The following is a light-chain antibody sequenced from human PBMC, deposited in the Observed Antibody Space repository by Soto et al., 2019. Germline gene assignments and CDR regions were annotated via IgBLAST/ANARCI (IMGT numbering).Light chain of an antibody. V-gene: IGKV3-15*01. CDR1: QSVRSN. Sequence: IVSTQSPATVSLXPXGXXSXXXIASQSVRSNLAWYQRKPGQAPRLLIYDTSTRATGVPARFSGSGSGTDFTLTISSLQSEDFAVYYCQQYNNWPPITFGQGTRLEIK. CDR3: QQYNNWPPIT. CDR2: DTS. J-gene: IGKJ5*01.